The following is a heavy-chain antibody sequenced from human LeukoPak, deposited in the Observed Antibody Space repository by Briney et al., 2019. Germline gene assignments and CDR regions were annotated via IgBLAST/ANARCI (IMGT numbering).Heavy chain of an antibody. CDR1: GFTLSSYA. D-gene: IGHD2-15*01. V-gene: IGHV3-23*01. CDR2: ISVSGNT. J-gene: IGHJ4*02. Sequence: PGGSLRLSCAASGFTLSSYAMSWVRQAPGKGLEWVSAISVSGNTYYADSVKGRFTISRDNSKNTLYLQMNSLRAEDTAVYYCAKSGLNRFDYWGQGTLVTVSS. CDR3: AKSGLNRFDY.